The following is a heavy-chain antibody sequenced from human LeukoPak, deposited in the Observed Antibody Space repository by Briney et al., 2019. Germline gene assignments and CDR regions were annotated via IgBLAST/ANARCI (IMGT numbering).Heavy chain of an antibody. CDR1: GHTFTSYD. D-gene: IGHD3-22*01. J-gene: IGHJ5*02. CDR3: ARPYYYDSSGYFYARGFDP. Sequence: ASVKVSCKASGHTFTSYDINWVRQAPGQGLEWMGWISAYNGNTNYAQKLQGRVTMTTDTPTSTAYMELRSLRSDDTAVYYCARPYYYDSSGYFYARGFDPWGQGTLVTASS. CDR2: ISAYNGNT. V-gene: IGHV1-18*01.